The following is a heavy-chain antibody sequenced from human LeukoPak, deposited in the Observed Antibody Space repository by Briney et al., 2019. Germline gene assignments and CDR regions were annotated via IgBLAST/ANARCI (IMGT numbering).Heavy chain of an antibody. CDR1: GFTFSSYA. CDR3: AKEIYCSGGSCYSDAFDI. J-gene: IGHJ3*02. CDR2: ISGSGGST. D-gene: IGHD2-15*01. V-gene: IGHV3-23*01. Sequence: PGGSLRLSCAASGFTFSSYAMSWVRQAPGKGLEWVSAISGSGGSTYYADSVKGRFTFSRDNSKNTLYLQMNSLRAEDTAVYYCAKEIYCSGGSCYSDAFDIWGQGTMVTVSS.